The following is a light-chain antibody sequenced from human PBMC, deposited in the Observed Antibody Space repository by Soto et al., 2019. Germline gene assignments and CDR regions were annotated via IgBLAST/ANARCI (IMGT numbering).Light chain of an antibody. V-gene: IGKV3-20*01. CDR2: ATS. CDR1: QSIGNY. J-gene: IGKJ1*01. CDR3: KQYGSSPRT. Sequence: EVVLQQSPATLSLSPGAGAPLSCRASQSIGNYLAWYPQKPGQAHRLLIYATSNRATGIPDRVSGSGSGTDFTLTISRLEPEDFAVYYCKQYGSSPRTFCKGTKVDIK.